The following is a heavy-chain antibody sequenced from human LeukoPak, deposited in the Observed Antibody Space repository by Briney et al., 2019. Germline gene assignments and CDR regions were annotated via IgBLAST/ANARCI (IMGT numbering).Heavy chain of an antibody. Sequence: GRSLRLSCAASGFTFDDYGMHWVRQAPGKGLEWVSGISWNSGSIGYADSVKGRFTISRDNAKNSLYLQMNSLRAEDTALYYCAKGSSGYMREGYYFDYWGQGTLVTVSS. D-gene: IGHD5-12*01. J-gene: IGHJ4*02. CDR1: GFTFDDYG. CDR3: AKGSSGYMREGYYFDY. CDR2: ISWNSGSI. V-gene: IGHV3-9*01.